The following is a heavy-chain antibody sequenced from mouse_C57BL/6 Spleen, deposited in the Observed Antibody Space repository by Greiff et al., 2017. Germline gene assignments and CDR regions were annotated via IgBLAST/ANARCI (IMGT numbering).Heavy chain of an antibody. CDR3: ARSRYFDY. CDR1: GYAFSSPW. V-gene: IGHV1-82*01. CDR2: IYPGDGDT. J-gene: IGHJ2*01. Sequence: QVQLQQSGPELVKPGASVKISCKASGYAFSSPWMNWVKQRPGKGLEWIGRIYPGDGDTNYNGKFKGKATLTADKSSSTAYMQLSSLTSEDSAVYFCARSRYFDYWGQGTTLTVSS.